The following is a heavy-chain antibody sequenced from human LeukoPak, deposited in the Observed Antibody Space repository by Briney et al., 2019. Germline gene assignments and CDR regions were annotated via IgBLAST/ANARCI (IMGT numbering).Heavy chain of an antibody. CDR1: GFTFSSYS. Sequence: GGSLRLSCAASGFTFSSYSMNWVRQAPGKGLEWGSSISSSSSYIYYADSVKGRFTISRDNAKNSLYLQMNSLRAEDTAVYYCAYGSGSFPFDYWGQGTLVTVSS. CDR2: ISSSSSYI. D-gene: IGHD3-10*01. CDR3: AYGSGSFPFDY. J-gene: IGHJ4*02. V-gene: IGHV3-21*01.